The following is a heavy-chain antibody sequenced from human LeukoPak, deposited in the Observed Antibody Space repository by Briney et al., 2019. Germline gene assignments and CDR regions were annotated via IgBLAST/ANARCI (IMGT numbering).Heavy chain of an antibody. J-gene: IGHJ6*03. V-gene: IGHV3-73*01. CDR3: TREKEAYNFGLAYYYYMDV. D-gene: IGHD5-18*01. CDR1: GFTFSSYG. Sequence: GGSLRLSCAASGFTFSSYGMSWVRQAPGKGLEWVGQIGSGAKSYATAYAASVKGRFTISRDDSKNTAYLQMNSLQTEDTAVYYCTREKEAYNFGLAYYYYMDVWGKGTTVTVSS. CDR2: IGSGAKSYAT.